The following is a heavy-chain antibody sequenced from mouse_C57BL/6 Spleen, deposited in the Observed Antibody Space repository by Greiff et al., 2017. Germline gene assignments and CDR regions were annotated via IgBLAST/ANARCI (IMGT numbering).Heavy chain of an antibody. Sequence: VKLQQPGAELVKPGASVKLSCKASGYTFTSYWMQWVKQRPGQGLEWIGEIDPSDSYTNYNQKFKGKATLTVDTSSSTAYMQLSSLTSEDSAVYYCARRGGLLRSLDYWGQGTTLTVSS. CDR2: IDPSDSYT. J-gene: IGHJ2*01. CDR3: ARRGGLLRSLDY. V-gene: IGHV1-50*01. D-gene: IGHD1-1*01. CDR1: GYTFTSYW.